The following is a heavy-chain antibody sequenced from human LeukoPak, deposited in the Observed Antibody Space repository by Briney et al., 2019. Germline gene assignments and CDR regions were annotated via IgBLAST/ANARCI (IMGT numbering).Heavy chain of an antibody. Sequence: PGGSLRLSCSASGFTFSSYAMHWVRQAPGKGLEYVSAITSNGGTTYYADSVKGRFTISRDNSENTLYLQMSSLRAEDTAVYYCVKDGTWLRTLFDYWGQGTLVTVSS. CDR3: VKDGTWLRTLFDY. D-gene: IGHD5-12*01. CDR2: ITSNGGTT. J-gene: IGHJ4*02. V-gene: IGHV3-64D*09. CDR1: GFTFSSYA.